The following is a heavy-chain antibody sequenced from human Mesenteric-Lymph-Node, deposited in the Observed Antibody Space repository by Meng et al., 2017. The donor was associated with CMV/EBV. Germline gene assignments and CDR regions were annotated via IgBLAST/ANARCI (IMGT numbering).Heavy chain of an antibody. CDR3: ARPRGSGSYYKGYFDY. D-gene: IGHD3-10*01. Sequence: LSCTVSGGSISGSTYHWGWIRQPPGKGLEWIGSIYYNGSSYLNPSLKSRVTISADTSRNQFSLKLSSVTAADTAVYYCARPRGSGSYYKGYFDYWGQGTLVTVSS. V-gene: IGHV4-39*01. J-gene: IGHJ4*02. CDR1: GGSISGSTYH. CDR2: IYYNGSS.